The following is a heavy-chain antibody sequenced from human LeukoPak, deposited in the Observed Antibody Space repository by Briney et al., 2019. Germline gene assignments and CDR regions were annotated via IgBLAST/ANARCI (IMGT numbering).Heavy chain of an antibody. V-gene: IGHV3-23*01. CDR3: AKVYWIIQGLSYYFDY. Sequence: GGSLRLSCAASGFTFSSYGMSWVRQAPGKGLEWVSAISGSGGSTYYADSVKGRFTISRDNSKNTLYLQMNSLRAEDTAVYYCAKVYWIIQGLSYYFDYWGQGTLVTSPQ. J-gene: IGHJ4*02. D-gene: IGHD2-2*03. CDR2: ISGSGGST. CDR1: GFTFSSYG.